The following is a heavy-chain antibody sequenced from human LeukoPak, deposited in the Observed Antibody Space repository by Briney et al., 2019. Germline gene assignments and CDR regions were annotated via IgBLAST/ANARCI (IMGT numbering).Heavy chain of an antibody. Sequence: GGSLRLSCAGSGFTFSGYIMSWVRQAPGKGLEFVSGVSDKGDATYYADSVKGRFTISRDNSQNTLYLQMNSLRGEDSAIYFCARQLGYCSDGSCYFDHWGQGTLAIVSS. V-gene: IGHV3-23*01. D-gene: IGHD2-15*01. CDR1: GFTFSGYI. CDR2: VSDKGDAT. CDR3: ARQLGYCSDGSCYFDH. J-gene: IGHJ4*02.